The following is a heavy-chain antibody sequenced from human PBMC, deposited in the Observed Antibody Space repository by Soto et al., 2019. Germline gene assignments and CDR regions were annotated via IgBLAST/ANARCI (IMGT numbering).Heavy chain of an antibody. CDR2: IYYSGST. J-gene: IGHJ5*02. V-gene: IGHV4-31*03. Sequence: QVQLQESGPGLVKPSQTLSLTCTVSGGSISSGGYYWSWIRQHPGKDLEWIGYIYYSGSTYYNPSLEIRVTIAVDTSKNQFSLKLSSVTAADTAVYYCARAPPAGYCSSTSCYHPYNWFDPWGQGTLVTVSS. D-gene: IGHD2-2*01. CDR3: ARAPPAGYCSSTSCYHPYNWFDP. CDR1: GGSISSGGYY.